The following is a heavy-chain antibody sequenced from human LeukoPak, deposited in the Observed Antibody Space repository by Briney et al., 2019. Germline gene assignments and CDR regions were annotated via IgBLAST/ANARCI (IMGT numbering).Heavy chain of an antibody. CDR3: ARGRNDNGGMFFDS. J-gene: IGHJ4*02. CDR2: ISYSGYT. V-gene: IGHV4-59*01. Sequence: PSETLSLTCTVSCASMRSYYWSCIRQAPRKGLAWIVFISYSGYTRYSPSLKSRVGISVDTSKSQFSLRLSSMTTADTAIYYCARGRNDNGGMFFDSWAQGNLVTVSS. D-gene: IGHD4-23*01. CDR1: CASMRSYY.